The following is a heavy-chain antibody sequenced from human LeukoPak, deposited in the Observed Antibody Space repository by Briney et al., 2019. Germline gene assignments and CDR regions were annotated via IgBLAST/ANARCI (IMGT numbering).Heavy chain of an antibody. CDR1: VFTFSSYE. J-gene: IGHJ6*02. CDR3: ARDSFDWLLSPDYYYGMDV. D-gene: IGHD3-9*01. V-gene: IGHV3-48*03. Sequence: GGSLRLSCAASVFTFSSYEMNWVRQAPGKGLEWVSYISSSGSTIYYADSVKGRFTISRDNAKNSLYLQMNSLRAEDTAVYYCARDSFDWLLSPDYYYGMDVWGQGTTVTVSS. CDR2: ISSSGSTI.